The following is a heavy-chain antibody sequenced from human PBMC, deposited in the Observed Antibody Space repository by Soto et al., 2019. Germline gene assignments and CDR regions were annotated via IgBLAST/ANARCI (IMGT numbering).Heavy chain of an antibody. V-gene: IGHV1-18*01. J-gene: IGHJ6*02. CDR2: ISAYNGNT. Sequence: ASVKVSCKASGYTFTSYGISWVRQAPGQGLEWMGWISAYNGNTNYAQKLQGRVTMTTDTSTSTAYMELRSLISDDTAVYYCAIDLVLLFLEWLSHAYYYGMDVWGQGTTVTVSS. CDR3: AIDLVLLFLEWLSHAYYYGMDV. D-gene: IGHD3-3*01. CDR1: GYTFTSYG.